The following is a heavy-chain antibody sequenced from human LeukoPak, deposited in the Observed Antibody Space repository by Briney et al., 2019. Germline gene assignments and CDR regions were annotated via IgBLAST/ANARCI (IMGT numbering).Heavy chain of an antibody. Sequence: SETLSLTCTVSGGSISNYYWSWIRPPAGKGLEWIGRISPSGSTNYNPSLKSRVTMSRDTSMSQFSLKLNSVTAADTAVYYCARDGPRGTPFDYWGQGTLVTVSS. CDR3: ARDGPRGTPFDY. J-gene: IGHJ4*02. CDR2: ISPSGST. CDR1: GGSISNYY. V-gene: IGHV4-4*07. D-gene: IGHD3-16*01.